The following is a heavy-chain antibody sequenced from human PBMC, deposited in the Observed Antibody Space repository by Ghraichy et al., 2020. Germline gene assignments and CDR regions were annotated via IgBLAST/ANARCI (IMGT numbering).Heavy chain of an antibody. V-gene: IGHV4-39*01. Sequence: SETLSLTCTVSGGSISSSSYYWGWIRQPPGKGLEWIGSIYYSGSTYYNPSLKSRVTISVDTSKNQFSLKLSSVTAADTAVYYCARVEGGTYAFDIWGQGTMVTVSS. D-gene: IGHD2-15*01. CDR2: IYYSGST. CDR1: GGSISSSSYY. J-gene: IGHJ3*02. CDR3: ARVEGGTYAFDI.